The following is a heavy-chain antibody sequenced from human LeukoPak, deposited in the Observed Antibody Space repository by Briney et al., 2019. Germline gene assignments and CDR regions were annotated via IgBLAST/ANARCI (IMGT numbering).Heavy chain of an antibody. CDR3: AKDRVPYYDILTGYPHY. V-gene: IGHV3-23*01. CDR2: ISGSDGST. Sequence: PGGSLRLSCAASGFTFSSYAMIWVRQAPGKGLEWVSGISGSDGSTYYADSVKGRFTISRENSKNTLYLQMNSLRAEDTAVYYCAKDRVPYYDILTGYPHYWGQGTLVIVSS. J-gene: IGHJ4*02. CDR1: GFTFSSYA. D-gene: IGHD3-9*01.